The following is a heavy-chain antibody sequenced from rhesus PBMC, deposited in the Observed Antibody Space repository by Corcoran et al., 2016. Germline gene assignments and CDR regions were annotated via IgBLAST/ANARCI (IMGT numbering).Heavy chain of an antibody. D-gene: IGHD4-35*01. J-gene: IGHJ4*01. CDR3: TTGPDSYGNHFDY. CDR1: GFTFSGPA. V-gene: IGHV3-118*01. CDR2: IRSKYNAYGT. Sequence: EVELVESGGGMVQPGGCLRRSCAAAGFTFSGPAMHWVRQAAGKALEWVGSIRSKYNAYGTGSSASARGRLTITSDNSTRTSYLQMSSLKTGDTAVDYCTTGPDSYGNHFDYWGQGVLVTVSS.